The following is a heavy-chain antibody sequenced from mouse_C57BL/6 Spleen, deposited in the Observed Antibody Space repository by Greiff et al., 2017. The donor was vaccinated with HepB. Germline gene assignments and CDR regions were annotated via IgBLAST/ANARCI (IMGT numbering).Heavy chain of an antibody. D-gene: IGHD1-1*01. Sequence: VQGVESGAELVRPGASVTLSCKASGYTFTDYEMHWVKQTPVHGLEWIGAIDPETGGTAYNQKFKGKAILTADKSSSTAYMELRSLTSEDSAVYYCTRRGIYYYGSSYVGYAMDYWGQGTSVTVSS. J-gene: IGHJ4*01. CDR3: TRRGIYYYGSSYVGYAMDY. V-gene: IGHV1-15*01. CDR1: GYTFTDYE. CDR2: IDPETGGT.